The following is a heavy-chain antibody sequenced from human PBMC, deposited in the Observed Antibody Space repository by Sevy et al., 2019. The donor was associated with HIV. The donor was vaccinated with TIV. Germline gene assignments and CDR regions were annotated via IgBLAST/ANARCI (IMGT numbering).Heavy chain of an antibody. CDR3: ARGLSFSYAKRGDWVNWYFDL. D-gene: IGHD2-21*01. V-gene: IGHV1-8*01. CDR1: GYTFDSHD. Sequence: ASVKVSCKASGYTFDSHDINWIRQAPGQGLEWMGWMNPNSGNTGYAQRFQGRVTMTRTTSISTAYMEPNGLRSEDTALYYCARGLSFSYAKRGDWVNWYFDLWGRGTLVTVSS. CDR2: MNPNSGNT. J-gene: IGHJ2*01.